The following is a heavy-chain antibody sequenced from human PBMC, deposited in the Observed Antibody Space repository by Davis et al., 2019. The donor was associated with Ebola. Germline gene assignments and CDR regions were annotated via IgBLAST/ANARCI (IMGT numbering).Heavy chain of an antibody. Sequence: AASVNVSCKASGYTFTGYYMHWLRQAPRQGLAWMGRINPNSCGTNYPQNLQGRVTLTRDTSISTAYMELSRLRSDDTAVYYCASSTYYYDSSGYYYEYFQHWGQGTLVTVSS. J-gene: IGHJ1*01. CDR2: INPNSCGT. D-gene: IGHD3-22*01. V-gene: IGHV1-2*06. CDR1: GYTFTGYY. CDR3: ASSTYYYDSSGYYYEYFQH.